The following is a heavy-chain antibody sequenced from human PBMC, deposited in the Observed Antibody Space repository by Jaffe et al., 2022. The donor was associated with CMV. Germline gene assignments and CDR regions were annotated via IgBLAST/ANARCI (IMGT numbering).Heavy chain of an antibody. CDR2: IKSKTDGGTT. J-gene: IGHJ4*02. CDR1: GFTFSNAW. V-gene: IGHV3-15*01. Sequence: EVQLVESGGGLVKPGGSLRLSCAASGFTFSNAWMSWVRQAPGKGLEWVGRIKSKTDGGTTDYAAPVKGRFTISRDDSKNTLYLQMNSLKTEDTAVYYCTTDIRPSRSYYFDYWGQGTLVTVSS. D-gene: IGHD1-1*01. CDR3: TTDIRPSRSYYFDY.